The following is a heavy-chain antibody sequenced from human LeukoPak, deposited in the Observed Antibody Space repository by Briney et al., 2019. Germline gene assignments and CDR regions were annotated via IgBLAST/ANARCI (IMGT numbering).Heavy chain of an antibody. V-gene: IGHV2-5*02. Sequence: SGPTLLHPTQPLTLTCTFSGFSLRTSGVGVGWIRQPPGKALEWLSLIYWDDDKRYSPSLETRLTISKDTSKNQVVLTMTNMDPVDTATYYCARIGCVDTATVPYYYMDVWGKGTTVTVSS. J-gene: IGHJ6*03. CDR1: GFSLRTSGVG. CDR2: IYWDDDK. CDR3: ARIGCVDTATVPYYYMDV. D-gene: IGHD5-18*01.